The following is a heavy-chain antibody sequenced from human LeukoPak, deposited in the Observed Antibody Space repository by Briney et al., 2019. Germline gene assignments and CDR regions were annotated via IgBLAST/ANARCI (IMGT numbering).Heavy chain of an antibody. CDR1: GGSISSGDYY. Sequence: SQTLSLTCTVSGGSISSGDYYWSWIRQPPGKGLEWIGNIYNSGSINYNPSLKSRVTISLDTSRNQFSLKLTSVTAADTALYYCARGRGGCWGQGTLVTVSS. CDR2: IYNSGSI. CDR3: ARGRGGC. V-gene: IGHV4-61*08. D-gene: IGHD3-16*01. J-gene: IGHJ4*02.